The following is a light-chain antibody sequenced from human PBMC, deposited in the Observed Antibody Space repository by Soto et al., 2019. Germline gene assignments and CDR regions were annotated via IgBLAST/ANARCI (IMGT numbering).Light chain of an antibody. CDR3: SSSTSSSPQV. J-gene: IGLJ2*01. CDR2: DVT. CDR1: NSDVGSYNY. Sequence: QSALTQPASVSGSPGQSIPISCTGTNSDVGSYNYVSWYQQHPGQAPKLMIYDVTNRPSGVSNRFSGSKSGNTASLTISGLQAEDEADYYCSSSTSSSPQVFGGGTKLTVL. V-gene: IGLV2-14*01.